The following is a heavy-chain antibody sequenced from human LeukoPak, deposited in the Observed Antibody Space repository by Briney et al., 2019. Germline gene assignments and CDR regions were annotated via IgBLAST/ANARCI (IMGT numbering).Heavy chain of an antibody. D-gene: IGHD2-2*01. J-gene: IGHJ6*02. Sequence: GGSLRLSCAASGFTFSMYSMHWVRQAPGKGLEWVAVIFSNGGNKYYGVSVKGRFTISRDTSKDTLYLQMNNLKAEDTALYYCAREGPQAMTTGMDVWGQGTTVTVSS. V-gene: IGHV3-30-3*01. CDR2: IFSNGGNK. CDR3: AREGPQAMTTGMDV. CDR1: GFTFSMYS.